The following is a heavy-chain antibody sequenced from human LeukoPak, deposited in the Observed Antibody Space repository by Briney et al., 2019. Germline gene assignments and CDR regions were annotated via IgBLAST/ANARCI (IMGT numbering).Heavy chain of an antibody. Sequence: GGSLRLSCAASGFTFSSYAMSWVRQAPGKGLEWVSAISGSGGSTYYADSVKGRFTISGDNSKNTLYLQMNSLRAEDTAVYYCAKAFRYYDFWSGYYLLDAFDIWGQGTMVTVSS. CDR3: AKAFRYYDFWSGYYLLDAFDI. CDR1: GFTFSSYA. D-gene: IGHD3-3*01. CDR2: ISGSGGST. J-gene: IGHJ3*02. V-gene: IGHV3-23*01.